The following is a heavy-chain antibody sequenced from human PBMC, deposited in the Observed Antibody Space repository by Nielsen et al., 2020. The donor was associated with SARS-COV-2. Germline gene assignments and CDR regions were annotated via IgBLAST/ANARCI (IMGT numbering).Heavy chain of an antibody. Sequence: GESLKISCKGSGYSFTSYWIGWVRQMPGKGLEWMGIIYPGDSDTRYSPSFQDQVTISADKSISTAYLQWSSLKASDTAMYYCARRLGSYGPGGWFDPWGQGTLVTVSS. D-gene: IGHD5-18*01. CDR2: IYPGDSDT. CDR1: GYSFTSYW. V-gene: IGHV5-51*01. CDR3: ARRLGSYGPGGWFDP. J-gene: IGHJ5*02.